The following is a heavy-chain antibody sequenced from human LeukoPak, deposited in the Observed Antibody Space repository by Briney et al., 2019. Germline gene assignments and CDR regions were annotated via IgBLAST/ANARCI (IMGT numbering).Heavy chain of an antibody. Sequence: SVKVSCKASGGTFSSYAISWVRQAPGQGREWMGRIIPIFGIANYAQKFQGRVTITADKSTSTAYMELSSLRSEDTAVYYCARSRPYSSSSCAWFDPWGQGTLVTVSS. V-gene: IGHV1-69*04. J-gene: IGHJ5*02. D-gene: IGHD6-6*01. CDR2: IIPIFGIA. CDR3: ARSRPYSSSSCAWFDP. CDR1: GGTFSSYA.